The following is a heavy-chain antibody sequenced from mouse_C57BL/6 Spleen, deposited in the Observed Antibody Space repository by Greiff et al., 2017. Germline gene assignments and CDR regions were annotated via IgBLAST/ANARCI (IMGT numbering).Heavy chain of an antibody. CDR2: IDPSDSYT. CDR1: GYTFTSYW. V-gene: IGHV1-50*01. Sequence: VKLKQPGAELVKPGASVKLSCKASGYTFTSYWMQWVKQRPGQGLEWIGEIDPSDSYTNYNQKFKGKATLTVDTSSSTAYMQLSSLTSEDSAVYYSASEVAYWGQGTLVTVSA. J-gene: IGHJ3*01. D-gene: IGHD1-1*02. CDR3: ASEVAY.